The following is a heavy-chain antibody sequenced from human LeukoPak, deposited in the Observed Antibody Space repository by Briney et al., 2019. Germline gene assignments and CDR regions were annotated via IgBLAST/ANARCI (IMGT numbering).Heavy chain of an antibody. CDR3: AISYYYDSSGYYLLLSDY. D-gene: IGHD3-22*01. CDR2: IIPILGIA. V-gene: IGHV1-69*02. Sequence: SVKVSCKASGGTISSYTISWVRQAPGQGLEWMGRIIPILGIANYAQKFQGRVTITADKSTSTAYMGLSSLRSEDTAVYYCAISYYYDSSGYYLLLSDYWGQGTLVTVSS. CDR1: GGTISSYT. J-gene: IGHJ4*02.